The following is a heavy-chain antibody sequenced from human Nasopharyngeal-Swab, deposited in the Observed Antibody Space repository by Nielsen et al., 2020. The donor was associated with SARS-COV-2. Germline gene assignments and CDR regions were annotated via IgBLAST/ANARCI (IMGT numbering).Heavy chain of an antibody. Sequence: WVRQAPGQRLEWMGWINAGNGNTKYSEKFQGRVTITRDTSASTAYMELSSLRSEDTAVYYRAREGYDFNFDYWGQGSLVTVSS. J-gene: IGHJ4*02. CDR2: INAGNGNT. CDR3: AREGYDFNFDY. V-gene: IGHV1-3*01. D-gene: IGHD1-1*01.